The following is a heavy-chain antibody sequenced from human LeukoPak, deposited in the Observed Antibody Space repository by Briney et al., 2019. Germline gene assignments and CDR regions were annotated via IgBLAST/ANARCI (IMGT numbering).Heavy chain of an antibody. CDR3: ARGYDFWSGYEAFDI. Sequence: PSETLSLTCTVAGGSISSYYWSWIRQPPGKGLEWIGYIYYSGSTNYNPSLKSRATISVDTSKNQFSLKLSSVTAADTAVYYCARGYDFWSGYEAFDIWGQGTMVTVSS. CDR2: IYYSGST. V-gene: IGHV4-59*01. J-gene: IGHJ3*02. CDR1: GGSISSYY. D-gene: IGHD3-3*01.